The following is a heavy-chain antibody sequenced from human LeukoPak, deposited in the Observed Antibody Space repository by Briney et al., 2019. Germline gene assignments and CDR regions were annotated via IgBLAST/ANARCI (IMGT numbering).Heavy chain of an antibody. V-gene: IGHV3-30*18. CDR2: ISYDGSNK. Sequence: GGSLRLSCAASGFTFSSYSMNWVRQAPGKGLEWVAVISYDGSNKYYADSVKGRFTISRDNSKNTLYLQMNSLRAEDTAVYYCAKDVDSSGWYVGYFQHWGQGTLVTVSS. CDR3: AKDVDSSGWYVGYFQH. J-gene: IGHJ1*01. D-gene: IGHD6-19*01. CDR1: GFTFSSYS.